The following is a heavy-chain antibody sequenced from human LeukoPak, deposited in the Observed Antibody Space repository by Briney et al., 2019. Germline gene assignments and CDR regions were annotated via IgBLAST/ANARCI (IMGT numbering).Heavy chain of an antibody. CDR1: GYTVTGCY. CDR3: AREAVAGTCWFDP. Sequence: SVTVSCQASGYTVTGCYMHWVRQPPAQGLGWVGWINPNSGGTNYAQKFQGRVTMTRDTSISTAYMELSRLGSDDTAVYYCAREAVAGTCWFDPCGQGTLFTVSS. CDR2: INPNSGGT. J-gene: IGHJ5*02. V-gene: IGHV1-2*02. D-gene: IGHD6-19*01.